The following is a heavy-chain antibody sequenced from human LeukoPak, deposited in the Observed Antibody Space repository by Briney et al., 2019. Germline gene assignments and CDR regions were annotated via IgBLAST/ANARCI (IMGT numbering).Heavy chain of an antibody. Sequence: PGGSLRLSCAASGFTFRTYWMSWVRQAPGKGLEWVAIIKQDGSEKYYVDSVKGRFTISRDNAKNSLYLQMNSLRAEDTAVYYCARDLQGYSSGWYRGDYWGQGTLVTASS. V-gene: IGHV3-7*01. D-gene: IGHD6-19*01. J-gene: IGHJ4*02. CDR3: ARDLQGYSSGWYRGDY. CDR2: IKQDGSEK. CDR1: GFTFRTYW.